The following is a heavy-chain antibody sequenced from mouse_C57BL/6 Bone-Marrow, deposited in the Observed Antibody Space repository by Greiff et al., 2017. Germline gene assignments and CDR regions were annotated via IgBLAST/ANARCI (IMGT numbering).Heavy chain of an antibody. CDR2: IDPSDSYT. CDR1: GYTFTSYW. CDR3: GRRGWLLPDY. D-gene: IGHD2-3*01. Sequence: QVQLQQPGAELVMPGASVKLSCKASGYTFTSYWMHWVKQRPGQGLEWIGEIDPSDSYTNYNQKFKGKSTLTVDKSSSTAYMQLSSLTSEDSAVDYCGRRGWLLPDYWGQGTTLTVSS. V-gene: IGHV1-69*01. J-gene: IGHJ2*01.